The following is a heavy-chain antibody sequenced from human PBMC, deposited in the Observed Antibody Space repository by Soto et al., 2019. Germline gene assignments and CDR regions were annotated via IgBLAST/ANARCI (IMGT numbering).Heavy chain of an antibody. V-gene: IGHV1-3*01. CDR3: ARGKGMEENYYYYGMDV. CDR1: AYSFSTHS. D-gene: IGHD1-1*01. J-gene: IGHJ6*02. Sequence: ASVKVSCKASAYSFSTHSMHWVRQAPGQGREWMGWINGGNGNTKYSQKFRDRVTITRDASASTGYMELSSLRSEDTAVYYCARGKGMEENYYYYGMDVWGQGTTVTVSS. CDR2: INGGNGNT.